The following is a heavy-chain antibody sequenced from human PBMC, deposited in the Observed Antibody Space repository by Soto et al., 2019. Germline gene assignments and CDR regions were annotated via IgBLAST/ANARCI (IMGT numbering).Heavy chain of an antibody. Sequence: PGGSLRPSCAASGFTFSKYSMNWVRQAPGKGLEWLSYISSNSVTIYYADSVRGRFTIFRDNAKNSLYLQMNSLRDEDTAVYYCAREDILGTRSFDYWGQGALVTVSS. J-gene: IGHJ4*02. D-gene: IGHD1-26*01. CDR3: AREDILGTRSFDY. V-gene: IGHV3-48*02. CDR1: GFTFSKYS. CDR2: ISSNSVTI.